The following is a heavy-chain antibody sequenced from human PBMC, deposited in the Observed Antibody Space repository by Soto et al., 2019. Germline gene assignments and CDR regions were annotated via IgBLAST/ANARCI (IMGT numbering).Heavy chain of an antibody. Sequence: QVQLVESGGGVVKPGRSLRLSCAASGFTFSSYAMHWVRQAPGKGLEWVAVISYDGSNKYYADSVKGRFTISRDNSKNTLYLQMNSLRAEDTAVYYWARGIGYSFDYWGQGTLVTVSS. J-gene: IGHJ4*02. CDR3: ARGIGYSFDY. D-gene: IGHD5-12*01. CDR1: GFTFSSYA. V-gene: IGHV3-30-3*01. CDR2: ISYDGSNK.